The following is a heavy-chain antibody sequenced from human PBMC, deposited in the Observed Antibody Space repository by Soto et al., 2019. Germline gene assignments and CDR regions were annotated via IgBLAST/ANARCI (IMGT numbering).Heavy chain of an antibody. CDR2: IDDSGST. CDR1: GGSISSGDYY. J-gene: IGHJ3*02. D-gene: IGHD3-10*01. Sequence: SETLSLTCTVSGGSISSGDYYWSWIRQPPGKGLAWIGYIDDSGSTYYTPSLKSRVTISVDTSKNQSSLNLTSVTAADTAVYYCAREALLWFGESTDAFDIWGQGTMVTVSS. V-gene: IGHV4-30-4*01. CDR3: AREALLWFGESTDAFDI.